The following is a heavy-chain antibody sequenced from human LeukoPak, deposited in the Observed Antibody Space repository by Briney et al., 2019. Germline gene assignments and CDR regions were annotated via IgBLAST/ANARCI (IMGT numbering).Heavy chain of an antibody. CDR1: GFTFSNYG. CDR3: AKDRDTAMEIDY. CDR2: IWYDASNK. V-gene: IGHV3-33*06. J-gene: IGHJ4*02. D-gene: IGHD5-18*01. Sequence: GGSLRLSCAASGFTFSNYGMHWVRQAPGKGREWVAVIWYDASNKYYVDSVKGRFTISRDNSKNTLYLQMNSLRAEDTAMYYCAKDRDTAMEIDYWGQGTLVTVSS.